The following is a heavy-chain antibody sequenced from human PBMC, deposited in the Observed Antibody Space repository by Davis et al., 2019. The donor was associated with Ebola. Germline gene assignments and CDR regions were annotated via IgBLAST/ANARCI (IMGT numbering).Heavy chain of an antibody. CDR2: IKQDGSEK. V-gene: IGHV3-7*03. Sequence: GESLKISCAASGFTFSSYWMSWVRQAPGKGLEWVANIKQDGSEKYYVDSVKGRFTISRDNAKNSLYLQMNSLRAEDTAVYYCARDQHYDYVWGSYRHYYYYGMDVWGQGTTVTVSS. J-gene: IGHJ6*02. CDR1: GFTFSSYW. D-gene: IGHD3-16*02. CDR3: ARDQHYDYVWGSYRHYYYYGMDV.